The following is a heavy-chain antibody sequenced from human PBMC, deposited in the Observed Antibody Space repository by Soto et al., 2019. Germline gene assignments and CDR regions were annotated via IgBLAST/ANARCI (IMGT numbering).Heavy chain of an antibody. V-gene: IGHV3-74*01. CDR1: GFTFSSYW. CDR2: INSDGSST. J-gene: IGHJ5*02. Sequence: PGGSLRLSCAASGFTFSSYWMHWVLQTPGKVLVWVSRINSDGSSTSYADSVKGRFTISRDNAKNTLYLQMNSLRAEDTAVYYCARVIAAAGAERYNWFDPWVQGTLVTVSS. D-gene: IGHD6-13*01. CDR3: ARVIAAAGAERYNWFDP.